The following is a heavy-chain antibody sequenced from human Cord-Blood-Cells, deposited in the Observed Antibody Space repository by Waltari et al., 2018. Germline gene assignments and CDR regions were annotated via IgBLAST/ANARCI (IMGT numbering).Heavy chain of an antibody. Sequence: QLQLQESGPGLVKPSETLSLTCTVSGGSISSSSYYWGWIRQPPGKGLEWIGSIYYSGSTYYNPSLKSRVTISVDTSKNQFSLKLSSVTAAETAVYYCARLTYYYGSGSYYKGLFDYWGQGTLVTVSS. D-gene: IGHD3-10*01. CDR2: IYYSGST. J-gene: IGHJ4*02. CDR1: GGSISSSSYY. V-gene: IGHV4-39*01. CDR3: ARLTYYYGSGSYYKGLFDY.